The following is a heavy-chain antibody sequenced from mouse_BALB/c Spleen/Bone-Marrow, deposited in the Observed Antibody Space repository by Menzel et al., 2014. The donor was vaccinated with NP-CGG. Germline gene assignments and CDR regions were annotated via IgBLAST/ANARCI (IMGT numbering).Heavy chain of an antibody. CDR3: ARYYGSSDSWFAY. CDR2: IWAGGST. D-gene: IGHD1-1*01. J-gene: IGHJ3*01. Sequence: QVQLKQSGPGLVASSQSLSITCTVSGFSLSNYGVHWVRQPPGKGLEWLGVIWAGGSTNYNSALMSRLSINKDNSKSQVFLKMNSLQPDDTAMYYCARYYGSSDSWFAYWGQGTLVTVSA. CDR1: GFSLSNYG. V-gene: IGHV2-9*02.